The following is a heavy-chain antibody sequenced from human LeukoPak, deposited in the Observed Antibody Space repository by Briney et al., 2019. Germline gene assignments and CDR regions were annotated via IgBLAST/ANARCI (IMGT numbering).Heavy chain of an antibody. CDR1: GGSFSGYY. CDR2: INHSGST. D-gene: IGHD4-11*01. Sequence: PSETLSLTCAVYGGSFSGYYWSWIRQPPGKGPEWIGEINHSGSTNYNPSLKSRVTISVDTSKNQFSLKLSSVTAADTAVYYCARRPWGYSNYGHWGQGTLVTVSS. V-gene: IGHV4-34*01. J-gene: IGHJ4*02. CDR3: ARRPWGYSNYGH.